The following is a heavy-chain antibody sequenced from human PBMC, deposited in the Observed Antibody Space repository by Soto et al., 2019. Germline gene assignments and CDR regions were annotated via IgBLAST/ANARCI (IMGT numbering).Heavy chain of an antibody. CDR3: ASLMTTVTVSYYYYMDV. Sequence: GGSLRLSCAASGFTFSSYAMSWVRQAPGKGLEWVSAISGSGGSTYYADSVKGRFTISRDNSKNTLYLQMNSLRAEDTAVYYCASLMTTVTVSYYYYMDVWGKGTTVTVSS. CDR2: ISGSGGST. J-gene: IGHJ6*03. V-gene: IGHV3-23*01. D-gene: IGHD4-17*01. CDR1: GFTFSSYA.